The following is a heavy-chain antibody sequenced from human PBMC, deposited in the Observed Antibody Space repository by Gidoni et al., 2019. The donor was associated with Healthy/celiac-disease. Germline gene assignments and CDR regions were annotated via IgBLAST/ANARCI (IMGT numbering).Heavy chain of an antibody. CDR2: ISGSGGST. V-gene: IGHV3-23*04. CDR3: AKMVADCSGGSCYGGAFDI. Sequence: EVQLVESGGGLVQPGGSLRLSCAASGFTFSSYAMSWVRQAPGKGLEWVSAISGSGGSTYYADSVKGRFTISRDNAKNTLYLQMNSLRAEDTAVYYCAKMVADCSGGSCYGGAFDIWGQGTMVTVSS. CDR1: GFTFSSYA. D-gene: IGHD2-15*01. J-gene: IGHJ3*02.